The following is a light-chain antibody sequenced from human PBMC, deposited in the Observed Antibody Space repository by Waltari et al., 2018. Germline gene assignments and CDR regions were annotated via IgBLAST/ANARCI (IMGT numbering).Light chain of an antibody. CDR1: QRISDNS. J-gene: IGKJ4*01. CDR2: GAS. CDR3: HQYGSSQRT. V-gene: IGKV3-20*01. Sequence: NVLTQSPGTLSLSPGEGPTLSCRASQRISDNSLAWYQQKPGQAPRLLIYGASSRATGIPDRFSGSGSGTDFTLTISRLEPEDFVVYYCHQYGSSQRTFGGGTKVEIK.